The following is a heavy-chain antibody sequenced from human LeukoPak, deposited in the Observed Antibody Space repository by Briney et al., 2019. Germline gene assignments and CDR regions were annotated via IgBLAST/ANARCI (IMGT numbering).Heavy chain of an antibody. Sequence: GGSLRLSCAASGFTFASYAMSWVRQAPGKGLEWVSSISGSGGTTYYADSVKGRFTISRDKSQSTLYLQMNSLRADDTAVYYCAKGRLTTEISHLFDCWGQGTLVTVSS. D-gene: IGHD1-14*01. CDR1: GFTFASYA. CDR3: AKGRLTTEISHLFDC. J-gene: IGHJ4*02. CDR2: ISGSGGTT. V-gene: IGHV3-23*01.